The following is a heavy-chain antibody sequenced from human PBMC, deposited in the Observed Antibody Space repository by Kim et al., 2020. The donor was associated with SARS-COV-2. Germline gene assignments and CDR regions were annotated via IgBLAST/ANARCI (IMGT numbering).Heavy chain of an antibody. Sequence: GGSLRLSCAASGFTVSSNYMNWVRQAPGKGLEWVSVIYSGGSTYYADSVKGRFTISRDNSKNTLYLQMNSLRAEDTAVYYCARGNDYGGSDYFDYWGQGTLVTVSS. D-gene: IGHD4-17*01. J-gene: IGHJ4*02. CDR1: GFTVSSNY. CDR2: IYSGGST. CDR3: ARGNDYGGSDYFDY. V-gene: IGHV3-53*01.